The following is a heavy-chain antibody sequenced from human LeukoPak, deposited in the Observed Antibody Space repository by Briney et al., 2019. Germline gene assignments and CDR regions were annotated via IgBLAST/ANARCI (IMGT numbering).Heavy chain of an antibody. CDR3: ARDRPRYFEY. CDR1: GFTFSSYR. V-gene: IGHV3-48*01. CDR2: ISGNGATK. Sequence: GGSLRLSCAASGFTFSSYRMIWVRQAPGKGLEWISYISGNGATKYYTDSVKGRFTVSRDNAQNSLYLQMNGLRVEDTAVYYCARDRPRYFEYWGLGTLVTVSS. J-gene: IGHJ4*02.